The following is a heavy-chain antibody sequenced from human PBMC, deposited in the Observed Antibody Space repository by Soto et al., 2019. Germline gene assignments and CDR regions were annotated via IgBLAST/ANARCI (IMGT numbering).Heavy chain of an antibody. V-gene: IGHV3-23*01. D-gene: IGHD2-15*01. CDR1: GFTFSSYA. CDR2: ISGSGGST. CDR3: AKEWVTNYCSGGSCYVGGVDY. Sequence: GGSLRLSCAASGFTFSSYAMSWVRQAPGKGLEWVSAISGSGGSTYYADSVKGRFTISRDNSKNTLYLQMNSLRAEDTAVYYCAKEWVTNYCSGGSCYVGGVDYWGQGTLVTVSS. J-gene: IGHJ4*02.